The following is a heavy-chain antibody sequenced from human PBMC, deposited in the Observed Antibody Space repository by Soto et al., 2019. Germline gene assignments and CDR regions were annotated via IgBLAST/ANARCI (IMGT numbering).Heavy chain of an antibody. CDR1: GFTFSRHW. J-gene: IGHJ4*02. D-gene: IGHD1-26*01. CDR2: IKGDGSSA. CDR3: VRDGERSGDAGDS. V-gene: IGHV3-74*01. Sequence: EVQLVESGGALVQPGGSLRLSCAASGFTFSRHWMHWVRQAPGKGLMWISRIKGDGSSANYADSVRGRFTIYRDNAKSTLYLQMDSLRAEDTAVYYCVRDGERSGDAGDSWGQGTQVTVSS.